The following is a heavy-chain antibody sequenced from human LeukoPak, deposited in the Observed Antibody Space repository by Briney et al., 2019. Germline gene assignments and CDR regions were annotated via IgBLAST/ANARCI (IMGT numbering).Heavy chain of an antibody. V-gene: IGHV3-9*03. CDR3: AKAGLWSGFDY. CDR1: GFTFDDYA. D-gene: IGHD3-10*02. Sequence: PGGSLRLSCAASGFTFDDYAMHWVRQAPGKGLEWVSGISWNSGSIGYADSVKGRFTITRDNAKNSLYLQMNSLRARDMALYYCAKAGLWSGFDYWGQGTLVTVSS. CDR2: ISWNSGSI. J-gene: IGHJ4*02.